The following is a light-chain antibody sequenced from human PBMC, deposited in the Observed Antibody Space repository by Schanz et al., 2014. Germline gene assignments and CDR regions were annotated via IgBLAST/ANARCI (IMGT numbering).Light chain of an antibody. V-gene: IGKV3-15*01. Sequence: EIVMTQSPDTLSVSPGERATLSCRASQSVSSNLAWYQQKPGQAPRLLIYGASTRATGIPARFSGSGSGTEFTLTISSLQSEDLALYYCQQYNNWPQTFGQGTKVEIK. CDR3: QQYNNWPQT. J-gene: IGKJ1*01. CDR2: GAS. CDR1: QSVSSN.